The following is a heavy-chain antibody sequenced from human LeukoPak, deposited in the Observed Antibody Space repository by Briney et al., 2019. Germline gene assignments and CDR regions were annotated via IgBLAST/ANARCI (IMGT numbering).Heavy chain of an antibody. CDR2: ISSSSSYI. J-gene: IGHJ5*02. CDR3: ARGPGCSSTSRPVS. CDR1: GFTFSGYS. Sequence: PGGSLRLSCAASGFTFSGYSMNWVRQAPGKGLEWVSSISSSSSYIYYADSVKGRFTISRDNAKNSLYLQMNSLRAEDTAVYYCARGPGCSSTSRPVSWGQGTLVTVSS. V-gene: IGHV3-21*01. D-gene: IGHD2-2*01.